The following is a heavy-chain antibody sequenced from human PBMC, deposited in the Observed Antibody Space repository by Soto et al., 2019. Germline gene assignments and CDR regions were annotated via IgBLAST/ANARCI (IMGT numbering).Heavy chain of an antibody. CDR2: ISSSSSYI. CDR1: GFTFSSYS. Sequence: GGSLRLSCAASGFTFSSYSMNWVRQAPGKGLEWVSSISSSSSYIYYADSVKGRSTISRDNAKNSLYLQMNSLRAEDTAVYYCAREGMTTVSNALDYWGQGTLVTVSS. J-gene: IGHJ4*02. CDR3: AREGMTTVSNALDY. V-gene: IGHV3-21*01. D-gene: IGHD4-17*01.